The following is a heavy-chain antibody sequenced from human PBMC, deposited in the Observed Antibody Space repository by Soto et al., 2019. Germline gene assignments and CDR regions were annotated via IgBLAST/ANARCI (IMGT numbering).Heavy chain of an antibody. Sequence: SETLSLTCTVSVGSISSYYWSWIRQPPGKGLEWIGYIYYSGSTNYNPSLKSRVTISVDTSKNQFSLKLSSVTAADTAVYYCAKSIKVLRYFESLLRRTYGMDVWGQGTTVTVSS. CDR2: IYYSGST. CDR1: VGSISSYY. V-gene: IGHV4-59*01. CDR3: AKSIKVLRYFESLLRRTYGMDV. D-gene: IGHD3-9*01. J-gene: IGHJ6*02.